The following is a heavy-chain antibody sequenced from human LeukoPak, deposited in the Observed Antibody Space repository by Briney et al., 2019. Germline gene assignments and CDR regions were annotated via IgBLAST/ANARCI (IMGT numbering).Heavy chain of an antibody. J-gene: IGHJ6*03. CDR2: IGYDGSNK. CDR3: AKRGGTTVTTSNFHMDV. CDR1: GFTFSSYG. V-gene: IGHV3-30*02. Sequence: PGGSLRLSCAASGFTFSSYGMHWVRQAPGKGLEWVAFIGYDGSNKYTADSARGRFTLSRDNSKDTLYLQMNSLRAEDTAAYYCAKRGGTTVTTSNFHMDVWGKGTTVTVSS. D-gene: IGHD4-17*01.